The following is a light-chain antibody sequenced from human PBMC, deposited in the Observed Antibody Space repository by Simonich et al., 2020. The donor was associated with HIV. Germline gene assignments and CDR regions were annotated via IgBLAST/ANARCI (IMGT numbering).Light chain of an antibody. CDR1: SGSIASNY. J-gene: IGLJ3*02. CDR3: QSYDISNHWV. Sequence: NFMLTQPHSVSESPGKTVTISCTRSSGSIASNYVQWYQQRPGRAPTTVIYEDNQRPSGVPDRFSGSIDSSSNSASLTISGLKTEDEADYYCQSYDISNHWVFGGVTKLTVL. V-gene: IGLV6-57*03. CDR2: EDN.